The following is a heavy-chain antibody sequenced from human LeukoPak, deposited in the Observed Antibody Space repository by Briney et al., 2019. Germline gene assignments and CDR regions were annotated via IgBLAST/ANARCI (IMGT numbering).Heavy chain of an antibody. J-gene: IGHJ6*03. CDR2: IYYSGSP. D-gene: IGHD2-15*01. V-gene: IGHV4-59*01. CDR3: ASVPRRYCSGGSCSKGGYYYYYMDV. CDR1: GGSISSYY. Sequence: PSETLSLTCTVSGGSISSYYWSWIRQPPRKGLEWIGYIYYSGSPNYNPSLKSRVTISVDTSKNQFSLKLSSVTAADTAVYYCASVPRRYCSGGSCSKGGYYYYYMDVWGKGTTVTVSS.